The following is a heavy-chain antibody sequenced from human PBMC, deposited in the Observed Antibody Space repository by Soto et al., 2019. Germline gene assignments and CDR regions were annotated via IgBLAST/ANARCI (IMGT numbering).Heavy chain of an antibody. CDR2: MNPNSGNT. Sequence: QVQLVQSGAEVKKPGASVKVSCKASGYTFTSYDIGWVRQATGQGIEWRGWMNPNSGNTGYAQKFQGRVTMTSHTSIGTAYMELSSLRSEDTAVYYCARIPSYDTSGPLDYYYGMDVWGQGTTVTVSS. CDR3: ARIPSYDTSGPLDYYYGMDV. J-gene: IGHJ6*02. V-gene: IGHV1-8*01. CDR1: GYTFTSYD. D-gene: IGHD3-22*01.